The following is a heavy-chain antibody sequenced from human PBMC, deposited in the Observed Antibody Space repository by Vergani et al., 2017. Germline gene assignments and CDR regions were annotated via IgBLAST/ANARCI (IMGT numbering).Heavy chain of an antibody. Sequence: QVQLQESGPGLVKPSETLSLTCTVSGGSISSYYWSWIRQPPGKGLEWIGYIYYSGSTNSNPSLKSRVTMSVDTSKNQFSLKLSSVTAAATAVYYCARTPAVVQGSPLGWFDPWGQGTLVTVSS. J-gene: IGHJ5*02. V-gene: IGHV4-59*12. CDR3: ARTPAVVQGSPLGWFDP. CDR2: IYYSGST. CDR1: GGSISSYY. D-gene: IGHD3-16*02.